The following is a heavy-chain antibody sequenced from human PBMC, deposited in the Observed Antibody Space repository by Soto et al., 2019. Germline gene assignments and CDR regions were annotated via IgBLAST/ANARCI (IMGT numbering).Heavy chain of an antibody. CDR3: AIIWNSVVVQIYFVY. V-gene: IGHV1-46*01. Sequence: ASVKLSCKASGYTFTSYYMHWVRQAPGQGLEWMGIINPSGGSTSYAQKFQGRVTMTRDTSTSTVYMELSSLRSEDTAVYYCAIIWNSVVVQIYFVYWCQGTLVSV. D-gene: IGHD2-2*01. CDR2: INPSGGST. J-gene: IGHJ4*02. CDR1: GYTFTSYY.